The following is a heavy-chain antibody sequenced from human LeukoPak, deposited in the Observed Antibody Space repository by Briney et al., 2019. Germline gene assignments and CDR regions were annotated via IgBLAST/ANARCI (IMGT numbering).Heavy chain of an antibody. D-gene: IGHD3-10*01. CDR1: GYSFTKYD. J-gene: IGHJ5*02. V-gene: IGHV1-8*03. Sequence: ASPKVSCKASGYSFTKYDINWVRQAPGQRLEWMGWMHPNSGDTGYSQKFQGRVFITRDTSINTAYMELSSLRSDDTAVYYCARDGRGSRSSWFDPWGQGTLVIVSS. CDR2: MHPNSGDT. CDR3: ARDGRGSRSSWFDP.